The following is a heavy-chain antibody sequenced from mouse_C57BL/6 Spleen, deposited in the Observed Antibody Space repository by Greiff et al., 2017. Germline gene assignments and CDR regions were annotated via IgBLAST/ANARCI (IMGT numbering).Heavy chain of an antibody. V-gene: IGHV1-80*01. CDR3: ARSYDYNYYAMDY. Sequence: QVQLQQSGAELVKPGASVKISCKASGYAFSSYWMNWVKQRPGKGLEWIGQIYPGDGDTNYNGKFKGKATLTADKSSSTAYMQLSSLTSEDSAVYFCARSYDYNYYAMDYWGQGTSVTVSS. D-gene: IGHD2-4*01. CDR1: GYAFSSYW. J-gene: IGHJ4*01. CDR2: IYPGDGDT.